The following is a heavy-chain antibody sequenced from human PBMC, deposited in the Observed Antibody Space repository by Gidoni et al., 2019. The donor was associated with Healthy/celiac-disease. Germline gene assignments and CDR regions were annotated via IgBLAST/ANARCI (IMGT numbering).Heavy chain of an antibody. J-gene: IGHJ6*03. CDR3: ARLGYCSGGSCYNYYYMDV. D-gene: IGHD2-15*01. V-gene: IGHV4-34*01. Sequence: QVQLQQWGAGLLKPSETLSLTCAVYGGSFSGYYWSWIRQRPGKGLEWIGEINHSGSTNYNPSLKSRVTISVDTSKNQFSLKLSSVTAADTAVYYCARLGYCSGGSCYNYYYMDVWGKGTTVTVSS. CDR1: GGSFSGYY. CDR2: INHSGST.